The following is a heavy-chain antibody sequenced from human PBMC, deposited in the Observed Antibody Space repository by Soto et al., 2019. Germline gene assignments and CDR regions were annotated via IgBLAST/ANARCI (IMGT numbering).Heavy chain of an antibody. Sequence: GASVKVSCKASGYTFTSYAMHWVRQAPGQRLEWMGWINAGNGNTKYSQKFQGRVTITRDTSASTAYMELSSLRSEDTAVYYCARVPIVGATTLVDYWGQGTLVTVSS. J-gene: IGHJ4*02. CDR1: GYTFTSYA. V-gene: IGHV1-3*01. CDR3: ARVPIVGATTLVDY. D-gene: IGHD1-26*01. CDR2: INAGNGNT.